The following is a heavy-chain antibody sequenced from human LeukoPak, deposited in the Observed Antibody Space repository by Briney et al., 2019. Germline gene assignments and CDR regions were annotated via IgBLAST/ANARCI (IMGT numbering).Heavy chain of an antibody. CDR3: TRELSGSQDS. J-gene: IGHJ4*02. CDR1: GGSISSSSYY. V-gene: IGHV4-39*07. CDR2: IYYSGST. Sequence: SETLSLTCTVSGGSISSSSYYWGWLRQPPGKGLEWIGSIYYSGSTYYNPSLKSRVTMSVDTSKNQFSLNLTSVTAADTAVYYCTRELSGSQDSWGQGTLVTVSS. D-gene: IGHD3-22*01.